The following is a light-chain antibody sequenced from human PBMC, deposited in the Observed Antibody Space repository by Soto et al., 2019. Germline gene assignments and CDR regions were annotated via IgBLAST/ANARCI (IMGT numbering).Light chain of an antibody. Sequence: QMTEAPSPLSAFVGDGGTMTCRARQSISTWLAWYQQKPGRAPKLLMFDASNLHTGVPSRFSGSGSGTECTLTINSLQPDDLATYYCHEYSGYEFTFGGGTKVDIK. CDR1: QSISTW. J-gene: IGKJ4*01. CDR2: DAS. V-gene: IGKV1-5*01. CDR3: HEYSGYEFT.